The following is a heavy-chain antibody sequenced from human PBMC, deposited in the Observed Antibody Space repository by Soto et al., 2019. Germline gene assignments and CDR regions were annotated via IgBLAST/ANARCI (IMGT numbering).Heavy chain of an antibody. D-gene: IGHD3-22*01. J-gene: IGHJ4*02. Sequence: SETLSLTCTVSGGSISSGGYYWSWIRQHPGKGLEWIGYIYYSGSTYYNPSLKSRVTISVDTSKNQFSLKLSSVTAADTAVYYCAGSTYYYDSSGYRSDPKFDYWGQGTLVTVSS. CDR2: IYYSGST. CDR1: GGSISSGGYY. V-gene: IGHV4-31*03. CDR3: AGSTYYYDSSGYRSDPKFDY.